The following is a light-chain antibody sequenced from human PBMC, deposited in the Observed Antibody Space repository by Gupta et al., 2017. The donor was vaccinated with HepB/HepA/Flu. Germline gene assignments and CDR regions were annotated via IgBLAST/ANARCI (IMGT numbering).Light chain of an antibody. V-gene: IGKV4-1*01. CDR2: WAS. J-gene: IGKJ4*01. CDR1: QSVLYSANNKNY. Sequence: DIVMTQSPDSLAVSLGERATINCKSSQSVLYSANNKNYLAWYQQKPGQPPKMLIYWASTRESGVPDRFSGSGSGTDFTLTISRLQAEDVAVYYCLQDDNTPNTFGRGTKLEIK. CDR3: LQDDNTPNT.